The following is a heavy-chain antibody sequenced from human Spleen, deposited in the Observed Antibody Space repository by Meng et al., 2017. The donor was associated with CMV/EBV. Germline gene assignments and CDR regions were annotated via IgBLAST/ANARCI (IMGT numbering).Heavy chain of an antibody. CDR1: GFTFSRYT. CDR2: ISYDGSNK. V-gene: IGHV3-30*04. D-gene: IGHD2-21*02. Sequence: GESLKISCAASGFTFSRYTMNWVRQAPGKGLEWVAVISYDGSNKYYADSVKGRFTISRDISQSMLYLQMNSLRAEDTAVYYCVKGATLGVTAPDYWGQGTLVTVSS. CDR3: VKGATLGVTAPDY. J-gene: IGHJ4*02.